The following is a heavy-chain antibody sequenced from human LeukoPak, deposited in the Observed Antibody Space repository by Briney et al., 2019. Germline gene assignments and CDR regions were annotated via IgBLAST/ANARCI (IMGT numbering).Heavy chain of an antibody. V-gene: IGHV4-4*07. CDR2: IFTTGST. J-gene: IGHJ4*02. CDR1: GGSMRNSY. Sequence: PSETLSLTCTVSGGSMRNSYWSWIRQPAGKGLEWVGRIFTTGSTNYNPSLKSRVTISVDTSKNQVSLKLSSVTAADTAVYYCARRHDYFDYWGQGTLVTVSS. CDR3: ARRHDYFDY.